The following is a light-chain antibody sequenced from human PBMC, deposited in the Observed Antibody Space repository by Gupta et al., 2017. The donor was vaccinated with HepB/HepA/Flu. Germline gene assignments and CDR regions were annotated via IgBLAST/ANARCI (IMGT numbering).Light chain of an antibody. Sequence: TQSPDSLTVSLGERATINCKSSQSVLSSSNSKNYLAWYQQKPGQPPRLLIYWASTRESGVPDRFSGSGSGTDFTLTISSLQAEDGAVYYCQQYSSTPRTFGQGTKVEIK. CDR3: QQYSSTPRT. CDR2: WAS. J-gene: IGKJ1*01. V-gene: IGKV4-1*01. CDR1: QSVLSSSNSKNY.